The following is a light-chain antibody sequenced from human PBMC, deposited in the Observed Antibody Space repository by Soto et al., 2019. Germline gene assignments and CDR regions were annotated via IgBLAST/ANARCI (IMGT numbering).Light chain of an antibody. J-gene: IGKJ5*01. CDR3: QQYGSSPRT. CDR1: HSIGSN. Sequence: DIVMTQSPATLSVSPGERATLSCRASHSIGSNLAWYQHKPGQAPRLLIIGASTRASDFPARFSGSGSGTDFTLTITSLQSEDFAVYYCQQYGSSPRTFGQGTRLEIK. V-gene: IGKV3-15*01. CDR2: GAS.